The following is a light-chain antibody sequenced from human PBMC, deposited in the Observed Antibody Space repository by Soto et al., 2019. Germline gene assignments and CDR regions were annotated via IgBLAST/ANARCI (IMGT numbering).Light chain of an antibody. V-gene: IGKV3-15*01. CDR2: DTA. CDR3: QQYSKWPT. Sequence: EIVITHSPAVLFVSPGGRATLSCGPSESVSGNLAWNQQKPGQAPRLLIYDTAARATAIPARFSGSGSGTEFTLTISSLQSEDFAVYYCQQYSKWPTFGQGTRLEIK. J-gene: IGKJ5*01. CDR1: ESVSGN.